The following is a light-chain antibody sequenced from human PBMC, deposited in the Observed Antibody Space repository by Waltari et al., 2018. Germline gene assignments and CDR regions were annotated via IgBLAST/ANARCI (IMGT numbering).Light chain of an antibody. CDR3: MQGIRWPYT. CDR2: WVF. Sequence: EVVMTQSPVSLSVTLGQAASISCKSSQSLVPVDGNTYLNWFPQRPGQSPRRLIYWVFNRDSGVPDRFSGSGSGTDFTLRISRVEAEDVGVYYCMQGIRWPYTFGQGTQLDIK. V-gene: IGKV2-30*02. CDR1: QSLVPVDGNTY. J-gene: IGKJ2*01.